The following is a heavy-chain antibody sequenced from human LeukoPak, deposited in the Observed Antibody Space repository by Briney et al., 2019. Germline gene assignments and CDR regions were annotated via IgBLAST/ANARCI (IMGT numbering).Heavy chain of an antibody. Sequence: ASVKVSCKASGYTFTSYYMHWVRQAPGQGLEWMGVVNPSGGSTSYAQKFQGRVTMTRDTSTSTVYMELSSLRSEDTAVYYCARVRGSTNWFDPRGQGTLVTVSS. CDR3: ARVRGSTNWFDP. V-gene: IGHV1-46*03. CDR1: GYTFTSYY. CDR2: VNPSGGST. D-gene: IGHD6-13*01. J-gene: IGHJ5*02.